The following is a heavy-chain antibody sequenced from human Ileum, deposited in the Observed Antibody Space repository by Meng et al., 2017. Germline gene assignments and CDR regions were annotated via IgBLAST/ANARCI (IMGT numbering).Heavy chain of an antibody. J-gene: IGHJ5*02. CDR2: IFDTGPP. CDR1: GGSISSGDYY. D-gene: IGHD1-26*01. V-gene: IGHV4-30-4*01. Sequence: VQLQESGPGLVKSSQTLSLPCTVPGGSISSGDYYWSLIRQPPGKGLEWIGYIFDTGPPSYSPPLRSRLSISMDTSKNQFSLRLTSVSAADTAVYYCAASLDGNRFDPWGQGTLVTVSS. CDR3: AASLDGNRFDP.